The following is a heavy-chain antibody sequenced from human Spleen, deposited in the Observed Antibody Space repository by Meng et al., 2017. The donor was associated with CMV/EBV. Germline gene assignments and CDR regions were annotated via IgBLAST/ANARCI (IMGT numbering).Heavy chain of an antibody. Sequence: GESLKISCGASGFTFSRNSMNWVRQAPGRGLEWVSSISSSSRYIYHADSVKGRFTMSRDNAKNSLYLQMNSLRVEDTAVYYCARDWYTTSSRPFDYWGQGTLVTVSS. J-gene: IGHJ4*02. D-gene: IGHD6-6*01. CDR3: ARDWYTTSSRPFDY. V-gene: IGHV3-21*01. CDR1: GFTFSRNS. CDR2: ISSSSRYI.